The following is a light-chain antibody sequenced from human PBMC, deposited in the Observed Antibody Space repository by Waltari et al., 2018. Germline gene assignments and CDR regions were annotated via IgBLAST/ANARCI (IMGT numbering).Light chain of an antibody. V-gene: IGLV2-14*03. CDR1: STAVGVYNY. J-gene: IGLJ2*01. Sequence: QSALTQPASVSGSPGQSIPISCTGTSTAVGVYNYVSWYQHLPGKAPKLIIYDVSRWPSGVSNRFSGSKSGNTASLTISGLQAEDEADYYCSSYTNTNTIVFGGGTKVTVL. CDR3: SSYTNTNTIV. CDR2: DVS.